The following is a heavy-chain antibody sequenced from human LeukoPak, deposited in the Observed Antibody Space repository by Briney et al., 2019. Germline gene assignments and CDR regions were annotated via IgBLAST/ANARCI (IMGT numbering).Heavy chain of an antibody. Sequence: KGLEWVSAISGSGGSTYYADSVKGRFTISRDNSKNTLYLQMNSLRDEDTAVYYCAKSGGSYFNDAFDIWGQGTMVTVSS. V-gene: IGHV3-23*01. CDR3: AKSGGSYFNDAFDI. J-gene: IGHJ3*02. CDR2: ISGSGGST. D-gene: IGHD1-26*01.